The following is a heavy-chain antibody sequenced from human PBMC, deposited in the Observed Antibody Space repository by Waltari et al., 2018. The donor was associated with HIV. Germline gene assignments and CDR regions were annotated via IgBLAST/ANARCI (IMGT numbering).Heavy chain of an antibody. J-gene: IGHJ2*01. CDR2: IYYSGST. D-gene: IGHD4-17*01. CDR3: ARTAPGDYGDSRYFDL. CDR1: GYSISSSNW. V-gene: IGHV4-28*01. Sequence: QVQLQESGPGLVKPSDTLSLTCAVSGYSISSSNWWGWIRQPPGKGLEWIGYIYYSGSTYYNPSLKSRVTMSVDTSKNQFSLKLSSVTAVDTAVYYCARTAPGDYGDSRYFDLWGRGTLVTVSS.